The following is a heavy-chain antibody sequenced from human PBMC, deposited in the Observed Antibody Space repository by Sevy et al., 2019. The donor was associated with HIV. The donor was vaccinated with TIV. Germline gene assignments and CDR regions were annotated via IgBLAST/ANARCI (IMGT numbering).Heavy chain of an antibody. Sequence: SETLSLTCTVSGGSISSGGYYWSWIRQHPGKGLEWIGYIYYSGSTYYNPSLKSRVTISVDTSKNQFSLKLSSVTAADTAVYYCARDGKWYFDYWGQGTLVTVSS. CDR1: GGSISSGGYY. CDR2: IYYSGST. V-gene: IGHV4-31*03. D-gene: IGHD1-26*01. CDR3: ARDGKWYFDY. J-gene: IGHJ4*02.